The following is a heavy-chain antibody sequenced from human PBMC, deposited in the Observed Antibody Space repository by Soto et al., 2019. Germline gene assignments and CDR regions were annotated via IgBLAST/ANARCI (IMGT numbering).Heavy chain of an antibody. V-gene: IGHV3-33*01. CDR2: IWYDGSNK. J-gene: IGHJ6*02. D-gene: IGHD3-9*01. CDR3: ARGWDILFMDV. Sequence: GGSLRLSCAASGFTFSSYGMHWVRQAPGKGLEWVAVIWYDGSNKYYADSVKGRFTISRDNSKNTLYLQMNSLRAEDTAVYYCARGWDILFMDVWGQGTTVTVSS. CDR1: GFTFSSYG.